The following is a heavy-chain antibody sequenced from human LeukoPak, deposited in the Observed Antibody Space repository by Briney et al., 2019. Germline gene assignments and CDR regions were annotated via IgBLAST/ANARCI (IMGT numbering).Heavy chain of an antibody. Sequence: GGSLRLSCAASGFTVSSNYMSWVRQARGKGLEWVSVIYSGGSTYYADSVKGRFTISRDNSKNTLYLQMNSLRAEDTAVYYCARERLDDYGDSSFDYWGQGTLVTVSS. J-gene: IGHJ4*02. CDR1: GFTVSSNY. V-gene: IGHV3-53*01. CDR2: IYSGGST. CDR3: ARERLDDYGDSSFDY. D-gene: IGHD4-17*01.